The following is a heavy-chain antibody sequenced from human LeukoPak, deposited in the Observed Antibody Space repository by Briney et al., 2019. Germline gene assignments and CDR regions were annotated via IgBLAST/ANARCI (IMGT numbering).Heavy chain of an antibody. CDR3: QKTAYDILTGYRPFDY. D-gene: IGHD3-9*01. J-gene: IGHJ4*02. CDR1: GFTFSSYA. Sequence: HPGGSLRLSCAASGFTFSSYAMSWVRQAPGKGLEWVSAISGSGGSTYYADSVKGRFTISRDNSKNTLYLQMNSLRAEDTVVYFWQKTAYDILTGYRPFDYWGQGTLVTVSS. V-gene: IGHV3-23*01. CDR2: ISGSGGST.